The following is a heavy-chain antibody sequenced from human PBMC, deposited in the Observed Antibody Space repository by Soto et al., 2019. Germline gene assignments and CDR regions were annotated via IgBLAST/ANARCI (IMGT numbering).Heavy chain of an antibody. CDR1: GGSISSGGYS. CDR2: IYHSGST. D-gene: IGHD2-2*01. Sequence: SETLSLTCAVSGGSISSGGYSWSWIRQPPGKGLEWIGYIYHSGSTYYNPSLKSRVTISVDRSKNQFSLKLSSVTAADTAVYYCSSAPSVRCISTSCYGGRVAFDIWGQGTMVTVSS. CDR3: SSAPSVRCISTSCYGGRVAFDI. J-gene: IGHJ3*02. V-gene: IGHV4-30-2*01.